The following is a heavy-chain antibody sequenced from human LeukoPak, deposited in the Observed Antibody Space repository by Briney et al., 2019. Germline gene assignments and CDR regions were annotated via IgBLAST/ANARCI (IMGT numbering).Heavy chain of an antibody. CDR1: GGSISTNNW. CDR3: ARVNGSYDAFDI. D-gene: IGHD1-26*01. Sequence: SETLSLTCAVSGGSISTNNWWTWVRQPPGKGLEWIGEIHHSGSTDYNPSLKSRVTISPDKSKNQFSLKLSSVTAADTAVYYCARVNGSYDAFDIWGQGTMVTVSS. J-gene: IGHJ3*02. CDR2: IHHSGST. V-gene: IGHV4-4*02.